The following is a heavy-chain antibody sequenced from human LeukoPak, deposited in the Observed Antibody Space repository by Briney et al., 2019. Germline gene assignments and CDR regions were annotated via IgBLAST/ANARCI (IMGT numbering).Heavy chain of an antibody. D-gene: IGHD1-26*01. J-gene: IGHJ1*01. CDR3: ARESRRYYVNDQ. V-gene: IGHV3-23*01. CDR2: ISGSADST. Sequence: GGSLRLSCAASGFTFSTYAMSWVRQAPGKGLEWVSAISGSADSTYYADSVKGRFTISRDNAKNTLYLQMNSLRAEDTAVYYCARESRRYYVNDQWGQGTLVIVSS. CDR1: GFTFSTYA.